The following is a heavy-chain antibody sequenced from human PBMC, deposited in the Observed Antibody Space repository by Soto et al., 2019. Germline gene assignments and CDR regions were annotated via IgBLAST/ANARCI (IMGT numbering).Heavy chain of an antibody. J-gene: IGHJ6*02. CDR1: GFTFSNAW. CDR3: AKESYYDSYPSPDFYYYYGMDV. D-gene: IGHD3-22*01. V-gene: IGHV3-15*07. Sequence: PGGSLRLSCAASGFTFSNAWMNWVRQAPGKGLEWVGRIKSKTDGGTTDYAAPVKGRFTISRDDSKNTLYLQMNSLKTEDTAVYYCAKESYYDSYPSPDFYYYYGMDVWGQGTTVTVSS. CDR2: IKSKTDGGTT.